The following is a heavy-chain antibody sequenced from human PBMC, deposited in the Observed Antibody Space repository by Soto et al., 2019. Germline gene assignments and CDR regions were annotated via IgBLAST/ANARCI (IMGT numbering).Heavy chain of an antibody. CDR2: ISSSSSTI. Sequence: LRLSCAASGFTFSSYSMNWVRQAPGKGLEWVSYISSSSSTIYYADSVKGRFTISRDNAKNSLYLQMNSLRAEDTAVYYCASFDYDSSGYYPYFGYWGQGTLVTVSS. J-gene: IGHJ4*02. CDR1: GFTFSSYS. D-gene: IGHD3-22*01. CDR3: ASFDYDSSGYYPYFGY. V-gene: IGHV3-48*01.